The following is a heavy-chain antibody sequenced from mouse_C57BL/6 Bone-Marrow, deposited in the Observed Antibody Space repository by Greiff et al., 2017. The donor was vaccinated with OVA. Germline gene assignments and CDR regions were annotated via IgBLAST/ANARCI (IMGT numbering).Heavy chain of an antibody. CDR3: ARGITTAYYYAMDY. Sequence: QVQLQQSGPELVKPGASVKISCKASGYAFSSSWMNWVKQRPGKGLEWIGRIYPGDGDTNYNGKFKGKATLTADKSSSTAYMQLSSRTSEYSAVYFCARGITTAYYYAMDYWGQGTSVTVSS. D-gene: IGHD1-2*01. V-gene: IGHV1-82*01. CDR2: IYPGDGDT. J-gene: IGHJ4*01. CDR1: GYAFSSSW.